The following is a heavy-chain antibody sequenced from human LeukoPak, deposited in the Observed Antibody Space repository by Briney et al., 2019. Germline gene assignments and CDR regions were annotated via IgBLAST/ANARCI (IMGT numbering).Heavy chain of an antibody. Sequence: PGGSLRLSCAASGFTFSDYAIHWVRQAPGKGLEWVAVISYDGSTKYYADSVKGRFTISRDNSKNTLYLQTNSLRTEDTAVYYCASYPVGATQGWGQGTLVTVSS. CDR2: ISYDGSTK. CDR1: GFTFSDYA. J-gene: IGHJ4*02. CDR3: ASYPVGATQG. D-gene: IGHD1-26*01. V-gene: IGHV3-30*04.